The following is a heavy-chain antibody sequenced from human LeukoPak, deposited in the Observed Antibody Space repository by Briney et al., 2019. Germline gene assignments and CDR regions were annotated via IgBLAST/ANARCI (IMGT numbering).Heavy chain of an antibody. V-gene: IGHV4-39*01. Sequence: SETLPLTCTVSGGSISSSGYYWGWIRQPPGKGLEWIASIYYSGSTYYNPSLKSRVTLSVDTSKNQLSLKLSSLTAADTAVYYCARHEYSGSYYGLSWFDPWGQGTLVTVSS. D-gene: IGHD1-26*01. CDR2: IYYSGST. CDR1: GGSISSSGYY. J-gene: IGHJ5*02. CDR3: ARHEYSGSYYGLSWFDP.